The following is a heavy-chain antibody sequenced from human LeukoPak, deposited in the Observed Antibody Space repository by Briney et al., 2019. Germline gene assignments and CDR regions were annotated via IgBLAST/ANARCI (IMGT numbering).Heavy chain of an antibody. V-gene: IGHV3-48*03. Sequence: PGGSLRLSCTVSGFTLSSYEMSWIRQAPGRGLEWVSSIDYSGGSSYYADSVKGRFTISRDNAKNSLYLQMNSLRAEDTAVYYRARALKGVRRRLGGTTTFEDYYYMDVWGKGTTVTISS. CDR1: GFTLSSYE. D-gene: IGHD1-26*01. CDR2: IDYSGGSS. CDR3: ARALKGVRRRLGGTTTFEDYYYMDV. J-gene: IGHJ6*03.